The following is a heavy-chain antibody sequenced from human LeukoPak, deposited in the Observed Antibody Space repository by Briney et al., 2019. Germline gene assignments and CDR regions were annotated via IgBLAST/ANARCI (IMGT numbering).Heavy chain of an antibody. CDR1: GYTFTGYY. CDR2: INPNSGGT. Sequence: ASVKVSCKASGYTFTGYYMHWVRQAPGQGLEWMGRINPNSGGTNYAQKFQGRVTMTRDTSISTAYMELSRLRSDDTAVYYCARDSSGSSFDYWSQGTLVTVSS. J-gene: IGHJ4*02. D-gene: IGHD6-6*01. V-gene: IGHV1-2*06. CDR3: ARDSSGSSFDY.